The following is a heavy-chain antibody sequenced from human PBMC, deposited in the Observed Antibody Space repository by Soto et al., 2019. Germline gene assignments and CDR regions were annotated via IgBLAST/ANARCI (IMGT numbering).Heavy chain of an antibody. Sequence: PSETLSLTCTVAGGSVTDYCWSLVRQSPGKGLEWIGYVCYTGRTNYNPSLASRVIVSVDTSKNQFSLKLSSVTAADTAVYYCARDSSDSWYSPMDPWGQGILVTVSS. V-gene: IGHV4-59*02. J-gene: IGHJ5*02. D-gene: IGHD6-13*01. CDR3: ARDSSDSWYSPMDP. CDR2: VCYTGRT. CDR1: GGSVTDYC.